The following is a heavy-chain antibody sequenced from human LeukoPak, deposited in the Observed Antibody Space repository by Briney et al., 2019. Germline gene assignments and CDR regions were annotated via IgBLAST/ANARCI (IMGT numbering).Heavy chain of an antibody. CDR3: AKDVRYCSSTSCYSPHYYYYYMDV. V-gene: IGHV3-23*01. D-gene: IGHD2-2*01. CDR1: GFTFSSYA. J-gene: IGHJ6*03. CDR2: ISGSGGST. Sequence: GGSLRLSCAASGFTFSSYAMSWVRQAPGKGLEWVSAISGSGGSTYYADSVKGRFTTSRDNSKNTLYLQMNSLRAEDTAVYYCAKDVRYCSSTSCYSPHYYYYYMDVWGKGTTVTISS.